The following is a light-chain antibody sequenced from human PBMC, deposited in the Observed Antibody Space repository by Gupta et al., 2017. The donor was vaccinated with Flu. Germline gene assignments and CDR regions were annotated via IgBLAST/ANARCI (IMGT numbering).Light chain of an antibody. Sequence: QSLLTRPPSVSAPPGQKVTISCSGSSSNIGNYDVVWYQQLPGTAPKVLIYDKDNRSSGIPDRCSGSKSGKSATLAITGLQTGDEADYYCRTWDSSLSAYVFGGGTKVTVL. CDR3: RTWDSSLSAYV. CDR1: SSNIGNYD. J-gene: IGLJ1*01. V-gene: IGLV1-51*01. CDR2: DKD.